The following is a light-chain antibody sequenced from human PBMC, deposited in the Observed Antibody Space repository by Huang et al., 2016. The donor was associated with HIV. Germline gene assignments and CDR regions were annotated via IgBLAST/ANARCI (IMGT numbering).Light chain of an antibody. Sequence: DIVVTQSPDSLNVSLGERATVNCRSSQSVLNTSNNKNSLAWYQHKPGQPPKLLSYWASTRESGVPDRFSGSGSGTDFTLTIASVQPEDVATYSCHQYYSVPQTFGQGTKVEVK. CDR1: QSVLNTSNNKNS. J-gene: IGKJ1*01. CDR3: HQYYSVPQT. V-gene: IGKV4-1*01. CDR2: WAS.